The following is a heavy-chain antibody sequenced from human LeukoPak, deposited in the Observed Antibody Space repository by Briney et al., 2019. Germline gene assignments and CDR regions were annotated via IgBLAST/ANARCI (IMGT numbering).Heavy chain of an antibody. V-gene: IGHV3-7*01. J-gene: IGHJ4*02. CDR1: GFTFSSYA. CDR3: AKQYYDFWSFDY. D-gene: IGHD3-3*01. CDR2: IKQDGSEK. Sequence: PGGSLRLSCAASGFTFSSYAMHWVRQAPGKGLEWVANIKQDGSEKYYVDSVKGRFTISRDNAKNSLYLQMNSLRAEDTAVYYCAKQYYDFWSFDYWGQGTLVTVSS.